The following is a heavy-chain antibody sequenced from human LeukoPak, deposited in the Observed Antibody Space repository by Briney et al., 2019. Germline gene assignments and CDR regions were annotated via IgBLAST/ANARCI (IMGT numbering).Heavy chain of an antibody. CDR1: GGTFSSYA. Sequence: SVKVSCKASGGTFSSYAIGWVRQAPGQGLEWMGRIIPIFGIANYAQKFQGRVTITADKSTSTAYMELSSLRSEDTAVYYCASVTYSSSSAFPAPPDYWGQGTLVTVSS. J-gene: IGHJ4*02. V-gene: IGHV1-69*04. D-gene: IGHD6-6*01. CDR3: ASVTYSSSSAFPAPPDY. CDR2: IIPIFGIA.